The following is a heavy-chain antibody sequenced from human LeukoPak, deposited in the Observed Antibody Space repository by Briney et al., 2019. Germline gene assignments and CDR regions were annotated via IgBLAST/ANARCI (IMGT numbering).Heavy chain of an antibody. V-gene: IGHV3-23*01. CDR2: LSGSGGST. J-gene: IGHJ4*02. Sequence: GGSLRLSCAASGFTFRSYGMSWVRQAPGKGLEWVSSLSGSGGSTYYADSVKGRFTISRDNYKNTVYLQMNSLRAEDAAVYYCAKDRIPDGRYSIDYWGQGTLVTVSS. CDR3: AKDRIPDGRYSIDY. D-gene: IGHD3-16*02. CDR1: GFTFRSYG.